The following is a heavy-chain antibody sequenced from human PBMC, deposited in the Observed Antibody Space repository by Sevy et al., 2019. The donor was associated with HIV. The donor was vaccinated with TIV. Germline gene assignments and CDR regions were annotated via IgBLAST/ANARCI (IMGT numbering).Heavy chain of an antibody. Sequence: GGSLRLSCAASGFTFSSYAMSWVRQAPGKGLEWVSAISGSGGSTYYADSVKGRFTIFRDNSKNTLYLQMNSLRAEDTAVYYCAKAPNGYYGSGREGYYFDYWGQGTLVTVSS. CDR3: AKAPNGYYGSGREGYYFDY. V-gene: IGHV3-23*01. D-gene: IGHD3-10*01. CDR1: GFTFSSYA. CDR2: ISGSGGST. J-gene: IGHJ4*02.